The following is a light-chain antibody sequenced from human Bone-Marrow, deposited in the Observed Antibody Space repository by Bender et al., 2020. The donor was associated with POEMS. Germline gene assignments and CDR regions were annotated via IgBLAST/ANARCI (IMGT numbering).Light chain of an antibody. CDR2: INN. CDR1: SSNIGTNP. CDR3: AAWEDSLNGWV. J-gene: IGLJ3*02. Sequence: QSVLTQPPSASGTPGQRVTISCSGSSSNIGTNPVNWYQQLPGTAPKLLIYINNQRPSGVPDRFSGSKSGTSASLAISGLQSEDEADYYCAAWEDSLNGWVFGGGTNLTVL. V-gene: IGLV1-44*01.